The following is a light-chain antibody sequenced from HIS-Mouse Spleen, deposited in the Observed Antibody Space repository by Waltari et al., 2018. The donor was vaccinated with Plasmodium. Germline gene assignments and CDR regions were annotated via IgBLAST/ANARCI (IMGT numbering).Light chain of an antibody. V-gene: IGLV3-10*01. CDR3: YSTDSSGNHRV. CDR1: ASPKKY. CDR2: EDS. Sequence: SYELTQPPSVSVSPGQTARPTCSGDASPKKYAYWYQQKSGQAPVLVIYEDSKRPSGIPERFSGSSSGTMATLTISGAQVEDEADYYCYSTDSSGNHRVFGGGTKLTVL. J-gene: IGLJ3*02.